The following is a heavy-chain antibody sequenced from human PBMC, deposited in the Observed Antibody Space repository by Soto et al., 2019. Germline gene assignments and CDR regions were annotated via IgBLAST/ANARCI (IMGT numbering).Heavy chain of an antibody. CDR3: ARGGITMVRGLYAPGDYYYYGMDV. D-gene: IGHD3-10*01. CDR2: ISSSSSTI. J-gene: IGHJ6*02. Sequence: QPGGSLRLSCAASGFTFSSYSMNWVRQAPGKGLEWVSYISSSSSTIYYADSVKGRFTISRDNAKNSLYLQMNSLRDEDTAVYYCARGGITMVRGLYAPGDYYYYGMDVWGQGTTVTVSS. CDR1: GFTFSSYS. V-gene: IGHV3-48*02.